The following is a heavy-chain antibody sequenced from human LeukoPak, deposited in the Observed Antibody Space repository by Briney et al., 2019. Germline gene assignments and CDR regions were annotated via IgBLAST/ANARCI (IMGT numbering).Heavy chain of an antibody. D-gene: IGHD6-19*01. CDR1: GGSIGSSDSF. CDR2: FYRSGSI. CDR3: ATFTSGWSYFDY. V-gene: IGHV4-39*07. J-gene: IGHJ4*02. Sequence: PSETLSLTCTVSGGSIGSSDSFWGWIRQPPGKGLEWIGSFYRSGSIYYNPSLMSRVTISVDTTKNEFSLKLSSVTAADTAVYYCATFTSGWSYFDYWGQGTLVTVSS.